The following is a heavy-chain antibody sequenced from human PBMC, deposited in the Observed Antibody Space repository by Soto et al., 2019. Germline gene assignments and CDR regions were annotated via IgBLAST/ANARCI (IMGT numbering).Heavy chain of an antibody. CDR3: ARESEGSFDY. J-gene: IGHJ4*02. CDR2: IYYSGST. V-gene: IGHV4-59*01. CDR1: GGSISGYY. Sequence: QVQLQESGPGLVKPSETLSLTCTVSGGSISGYYWNWIRQPPGKGLEWIGYIYYSGSTNYNTSLKSRVTISVDTSKNQFSLKLSYVTAADTAVYYCARESEGSFDYWGQGTLVTVSS.